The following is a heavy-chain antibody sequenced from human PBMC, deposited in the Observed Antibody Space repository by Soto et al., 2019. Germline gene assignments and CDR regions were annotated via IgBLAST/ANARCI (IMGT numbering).Heavy chain of an antibody. CDR3: VRGGYFFND. D-gene: IGHD3-22*01. J-gene: IGHJ4*02. V-gene: IGHV3-7*01. CDR2: IKPDGSEK. Sequence: GGSLRLSCAASGFHFRSYWMSWVRQAPGKGLEWVANIKPDGSEKYYVDSVKGRFTISRDNAKTSLYLQMNSLRAEDTALYFCVRGGYFFNDWGQGTLVTVSS. CDR1: GFHFRSYW.